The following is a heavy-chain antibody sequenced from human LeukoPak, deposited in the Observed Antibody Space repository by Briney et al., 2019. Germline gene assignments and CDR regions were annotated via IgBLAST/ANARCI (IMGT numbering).Heavy chain of an antibody. J-gene: IGHJ4*02. CDR1: GYIFTTYY. CDR3: ARDVSGPVETNFDY. D-gene: IGHD1-7*01. CDR2: ISAYNGNT. Sequence: ASVKVSCKTTGYIFTTYYIHWVRQAPGQGLEWMGWISAYNGNTNYAQKLQGRVTMTTDTSTSTAYMELRSLRSDDTAVYYCARDVSGPVETNFDYWGQGTLVTVSS. V-gene: IGHV1-18*04.